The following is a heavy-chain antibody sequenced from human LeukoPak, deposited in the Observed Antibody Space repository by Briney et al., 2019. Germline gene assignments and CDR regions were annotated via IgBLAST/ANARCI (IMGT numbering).Heavy chain of an antibody. V-gene: IGHV1-2*06. J-gene: IGHJ3*02. D-gene: IGHD1-26*01. CDR2: INPNSGGT. CDR3: ARDRPATGATGDAFDI. Sequence: GSVKVSCKASGYTFTGYYMHWVRQAPGQGLERMGRINPNSGGTNYAQKFQGRVTMTRDTSTSTASIELSRLRSDDTAVNYCARDRPATGATGDAFDIWGQGTMVTVSS. CDR1: GYTFTGYY.